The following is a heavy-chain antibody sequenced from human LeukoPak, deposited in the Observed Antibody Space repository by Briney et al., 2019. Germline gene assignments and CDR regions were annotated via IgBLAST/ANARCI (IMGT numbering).Heavy chain of an antibody. V-gene: IGHV3-7*01. CDR2: MDPSGTQK. J-gene: IGHJ4*02. CDR1: GFTFHGSW. Sequence: GGSLRLSCAASGFTFHGSWMNWVRQVPGKGLEWVANMDPSGTQKRYVDSVRGRFTISKDNSGTSFYLEMSSLTVDDTARTSDHNWGQGTLVTVSS. CDR3: HN.